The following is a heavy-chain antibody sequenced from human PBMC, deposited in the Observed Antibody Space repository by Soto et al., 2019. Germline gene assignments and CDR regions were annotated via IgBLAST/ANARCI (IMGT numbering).Heavy chain of an antibody. CDR3: ARSQGSSTSLEIYYYYYYGMDV. J-gene: IGHJ6*02. CDR1: GGTFGSYA. CDR2: IIPIPGTA. D-gene: IGHD2-2*01. V-gene: IGHV1-69*01. Sequence: QVQLVQSGAEVKKPGSSVKVSCKASGGTFGSYAISWVRQAPGQGLEWMGGIIPIPGTANYAQKFQGRVTIAADESTSTAYMELSRLRSEDTAVYYCARSQGSSTSLEIYYYYYYGMDVWGQWTTVTVSS.